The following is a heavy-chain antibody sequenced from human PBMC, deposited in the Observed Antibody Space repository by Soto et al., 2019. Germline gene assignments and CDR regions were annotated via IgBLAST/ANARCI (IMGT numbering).Heavy chain of an antibody. CDR2: IHHTGST. D-gene: IGHD5-12*01. J-gene: IGHJ5*02. CDR1: GRSISEINSY. CDR3: ARPEGGYGSGYSWFDP. Sequence: SETLSLTCSVSGRSISEINSYWGWIRQTPGEGLEWIGTIHHTGSTYYNPSLKSRVIISLDTSKNQFSLKLSSVTAADTALYYCARPEGGYGSGYSWFDPWGQGSRVTVSS. V-gene: IGHV4-39*01.